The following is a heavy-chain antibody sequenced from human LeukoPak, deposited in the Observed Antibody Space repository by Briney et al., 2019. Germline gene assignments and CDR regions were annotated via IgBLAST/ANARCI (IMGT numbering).Heavy chain of an antibody. J-gene: IGHJ4*02. Sequence: GGSLRLSCAASGFTFSSYAMHWVRQAPGKGLEWVAVISYDGSNKYYADSVKGRFTISRDNSKNTLCLQMNSLRAEDTAVYYCARDQIVGAYGFDYWGQGTLVTVSS. V-gene: IGHV3-30-3*01. D-gene: IGHD1-26*01. CDR2: ISYDGSNK. CDR3: ARDQIVGAYGFDY. CDR1: GFTFSSYA.